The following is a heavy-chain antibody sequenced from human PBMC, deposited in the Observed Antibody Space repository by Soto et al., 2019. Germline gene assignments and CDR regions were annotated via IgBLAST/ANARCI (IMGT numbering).Heavy chain of an antibody. Sequence: SETLSLTCAVSGYSISSGYYWGWIRQPPGKGLEWIGSIYHSGSTYYNPSLKSRVTISVDTSKNQFSLKLSSVTAADTAVYYCARAPLVEWLLLGHDAFEIWGQGKMVTV. J-gene: IGHJ3*02. CDR2: IYHSGST. CDR3: ARAPLVEWLLLGHDAFEI. V-gene: IGHV4-38-2*01. CDR1: GYSISSGYY. D-gene: IGHD3-3*01.